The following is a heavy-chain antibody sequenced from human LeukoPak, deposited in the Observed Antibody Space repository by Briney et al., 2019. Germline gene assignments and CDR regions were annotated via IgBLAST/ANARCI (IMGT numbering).Heavy chain of an antibody. CDR1: GYTFTTHF. V-gene: IGHV1-46*01. CDR3: ARNGDNGAIDY. CDR2: INPSGGGT. D-gene: IGHD4/OR15-4a*01. J-gene: IGHJ4*02. Sequence: GASVKVSCKASGYTFTTHFMHWVRQAPGQGPEWMGIINPSGGGTTYAQKFLGRVTMTRDTSTSTVYMERSSLRSEDTAVYYCARNGDNGAIDYWGQGTLVTVSS.